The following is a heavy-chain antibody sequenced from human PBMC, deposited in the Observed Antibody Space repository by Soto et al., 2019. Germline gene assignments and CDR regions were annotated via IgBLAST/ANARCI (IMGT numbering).Heavy chain of an antibody. CDR3: AKDPPIWNIAVAGLFDY. J-gene: IGHJ4*02. D-gene: IGHD6-13*01. CDR2: IIPIFGTA. V-gene: IGHV1-69*13. CDR1: GGTFSSYA. Sequence: SVKVSCKASGGTFSSYAISWVRQAPGQGLEWMGGIIPIFGTADYAQKFQGRVTITADESTSTAYMELSSLRSEDTAVYYCAKDPPIWNIAVAGLFDYWGQGTLVTVSS.